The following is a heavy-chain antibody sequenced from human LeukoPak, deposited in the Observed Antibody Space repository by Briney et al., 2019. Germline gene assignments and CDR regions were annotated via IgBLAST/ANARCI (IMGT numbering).Heavy chain of an antibody. CDR1: GGSFSGYY. J-gene: IGHJ6*03. V-gene: IGHV4-34*01. Sequence: SETLSLTCAVYGGSFSGYYWSWIRQPPGKGLEWIGEINYSGSTNYNPSLKSRVTISVDTSKNQFSLKLSSVTAADTAVYYCARDAGNYYDSSGYAYYYYYMDVWGKGTTVTISS. D-gene: IGHD3-22*01. CDR2: INYSGST. CDR3: ARDAGNYYDSSGYAYYYYYMDV.